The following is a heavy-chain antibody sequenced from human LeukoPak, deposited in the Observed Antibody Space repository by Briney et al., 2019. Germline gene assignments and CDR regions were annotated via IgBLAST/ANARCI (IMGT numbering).Heavy chain of an antibody. CDR1: GGSISSSSYY. CDR3: AREERYCSSTSCYMIAFDI. D-gene: IGHD2-2*02. J-gene: IGHJ3*02. CDR2: IYYSGST. Sequence: SETLSLTCTDSGGSISSSSYYWGWIRQPPGKGLEWIGYIYYSGSTYYNPSLKSRVTISVDTSKNQFSLKLSSVTAADTAVYYCAREERYCSSTSCYMIAFDIWGQGTMVTVSS. V-gene: IGHV4-30-4*08.